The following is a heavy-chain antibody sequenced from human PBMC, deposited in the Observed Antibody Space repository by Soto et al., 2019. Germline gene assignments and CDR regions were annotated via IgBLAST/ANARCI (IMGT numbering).Heavy chain of an antibody. D-gene: IGHD5-18*01. Sequence: GGSLRLSCAASGFSFSSYGMHWVRQAPGKGLEWVSMISYDGTDEYYADSVKGRFTISRDNAKNSLYLQMNSLRDEDTAVYYCAREGPELWSPYYFDYWGQGTLVTVSS. CDR3: AREGPELWSPYYFDY. CDR1: GFSFSSYG. CDR2: ISYDGTDE. V-gene: IGHV3-30*03. J-gene: IGHJ4*02.